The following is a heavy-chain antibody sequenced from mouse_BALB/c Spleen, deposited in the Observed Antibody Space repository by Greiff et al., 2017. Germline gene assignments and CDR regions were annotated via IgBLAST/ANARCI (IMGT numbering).Heavy chain of an antibody. CDR3: TREGWLRREGFDY. CDR2: IYPGSGST. V-gene: IGHV1S22*01. J-gene: IGHJ2*01. Sequence: LQQPGSELVRPGASVKLSCKASGYTFTSYWMHWVKQRPGQGLELIGNIYPGSGSTNYDEKFKSKVTLTVDTSSSTAYMQLSSLTSEDSAVYYCTREGWLRREGFDYWGQGTTLTVSS. D-gene: IGHD2-2*01. CDR1: GYTFTSYW.